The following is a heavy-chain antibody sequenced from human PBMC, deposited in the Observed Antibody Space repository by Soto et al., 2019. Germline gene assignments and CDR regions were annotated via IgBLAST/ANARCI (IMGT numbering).Heavy chain of an antibody. CDR3: AREPSGWYIGAFDI. CDR2: ISAYNGNT. D-gene: IGHD6-13*01. Sequence: ASVKVSCKASGYTFTSYGISWVRQAPGQGLGWMGWISAYNGNTNYAQKLQGRVTMTTDTSMSTAYMELRSLRSDDTAVYYCAREPSGWYIGAFDIWGQGTMVTVSS. J-gene: IGHJ3*02. CDR1: GYTFTSYG. V-gene: IGHV1-18*01.